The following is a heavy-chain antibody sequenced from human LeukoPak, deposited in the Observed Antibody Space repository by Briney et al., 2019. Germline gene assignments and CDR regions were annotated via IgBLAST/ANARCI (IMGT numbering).Heavy chain of an antibody. CDR3: ARDPHYCSGGSCYSLGFDP. J-gene: IGHJ5*02. CDR1: GFTFSNYG. Sequence: GRSLRLSCAASGFTFSNYGMQWVRQAPGKGLEWVAVIWADGSNQYYADSVKGRFTTSRDISKNTLYLQMNSLRAEDTAVYYCARDPHYCSGGSCYSLGFDPWGQGTLVTVSS. CDR2: IWADGSNQ. D-gene: IGHD2-15*01. V-gene: IGHV3-33*01.